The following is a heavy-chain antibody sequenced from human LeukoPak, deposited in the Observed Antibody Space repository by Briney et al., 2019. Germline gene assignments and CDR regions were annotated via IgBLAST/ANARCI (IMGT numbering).Heavy chain of an antibody. D-gene: IGHD4-17*01. CDR3: ARASGDYPFDY. CDR2: IYYSGST. CDR1: GGSISSSSYY. V-gene: IGHV4-39*07. J-gene: IGHJ4*02. Sequence: SETLSLTCTVSGGSISSSSYYWGWIRQPPGKGLEWIGSIYYSGSTYYNPSLKSRVTISVDTSKNQFSLKLSSVTAADTAVYYCARASGDYPFDYWGQGTLVTVSS.